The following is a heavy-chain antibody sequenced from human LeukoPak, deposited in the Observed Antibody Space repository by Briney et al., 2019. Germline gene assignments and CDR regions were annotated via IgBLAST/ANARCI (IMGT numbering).Heavy chain of an antibody. CDR2: ISWNSGSI. D-gene: IGHD1-26*01. V-gene: IGHV3-9*03. CDR3: TIGSGTYRGAFDI. J-gene: IGHJ3*02. Sequence: PGGSLRLSCAASGFTFDDYAMLWVRQAPGKGLEWVSGISWNSGSIGYADSVKGRFTISRDNAKNSLYLQMSSLRAEDMALYYCTIGSGTYRGAFDIWGQGTMVTVSS. CDR1: GFTFDDYA.